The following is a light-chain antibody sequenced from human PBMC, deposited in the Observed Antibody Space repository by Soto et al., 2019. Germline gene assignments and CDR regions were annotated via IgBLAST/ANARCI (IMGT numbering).Light chain of an antibody. J-gene: IGKJ5*01. CDR3: QQRSNWHLT. CDR1: QSVSSY. CDR2: DAS. V-gene: IGKV3D-11*02. Sequence: EIVLTQSAATLSLSPGERATLSCRASQSVSSYLAWYQQKPGQAPRLLIYDASNRATGIPARFSGSGPGTDFTLTIISLEPEDFAVYYCQQRSNWHLTFGQGTRLEIK.